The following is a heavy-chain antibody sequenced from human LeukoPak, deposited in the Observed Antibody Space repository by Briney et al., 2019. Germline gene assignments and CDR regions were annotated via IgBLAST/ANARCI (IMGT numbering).Heavy chain of an antibody. Sequence: PSETLSLTCTVSGGSISSYYWSWIRQPAGKGLEWIGRTYTSGSTNYNPSLKSRVTMSVDTSKNRFSLKLSSVTAADTAVYYCARDGTTVTTDAMDVWGKGTTVTVSS. D-gene: IGHD4-17*01. V-gene: IGHV4-4*07. CDR1: GGSISSYY. CDR3: ARDGTTVTTDAMDV. CDR2: TYTSGST. J-gene: IGHJ6*04.